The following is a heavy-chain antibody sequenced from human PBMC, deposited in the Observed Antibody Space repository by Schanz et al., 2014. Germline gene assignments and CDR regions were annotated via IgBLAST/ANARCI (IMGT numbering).Heavy chain of an antibody. Sequence: EEQLLESGGALVQPGGSLRLSCAASGFSFSNYALVWVRQAPGKGLEWVSYISSSSSTIYYADSVKGRFTISRDNAKNSLYLQMNSLRDEDTAVYYCARGGATRFDYWGQGTLVTVSS. J-gene: IGHJ4*02. V-gene: IGHV3-48*02. D-gene: IGHD1-26*01. CDR3: ARGGATRFDY. CDR2: ISSSSSTI. CDR1: GFSFSNYA.